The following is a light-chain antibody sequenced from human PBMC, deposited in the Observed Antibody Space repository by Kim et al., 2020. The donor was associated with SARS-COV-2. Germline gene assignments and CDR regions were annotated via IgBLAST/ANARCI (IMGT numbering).Light chain of an antibody. CDR1: QGISSY. J-gene: IGKJ1*01. CDR3: QHET. CDR2: AAS. V-gene: IGKV1-9*01. Sequence: IQLTQSPSSLSASVGDRVTITCRASQGISSYLAWYQQKPGKAPKLLIYAASTLQSGVPSRFSGSGSGTDFTLTISSLQPEDFATYYCQHETFGQGTKVYIK.